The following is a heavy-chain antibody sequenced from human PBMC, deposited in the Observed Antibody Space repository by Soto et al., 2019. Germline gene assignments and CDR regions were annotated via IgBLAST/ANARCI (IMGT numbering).Heavy chain of an antibody. V-gene: IGHV3-23*01. D-gene: IGHD3-22*01. CDR3: ARDLNFGFFACYYYY. J-gene: IGHJ4*02. CDR1: GFTFSSYA. CDR2: IRGSDGST. Sequence: GGSLRLSCAASGFTFSSYAMSWVRQAQGKGLEWVSTIRGSDGSTYYADSVKGRFTISRDNSKNTVYLQMNSLRAEDTAEYYCARDLNFGFFACYYYYWGQGTLVTVSS.